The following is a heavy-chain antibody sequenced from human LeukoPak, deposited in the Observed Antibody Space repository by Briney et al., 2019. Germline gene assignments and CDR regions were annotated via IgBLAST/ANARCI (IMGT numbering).Heavy chain of an antibody. CDR3: ARVHGPLDY. CDR2: INHSGST. V-gene: IGHV4-34*01. CDR1: GGSFSGYY. Sequence: SETLSLTCAVYGGSFSGYYWSWFRQPPGKGLEWIGEINHSGSTNYNPSLKSRVTVSVDTSKNPFSLKLTSVTAADTAVYFCARVHGPLDYWGQGTLVTVSS. J-gene: IGHJ4*02. D-gene: IGHD4-17*01.